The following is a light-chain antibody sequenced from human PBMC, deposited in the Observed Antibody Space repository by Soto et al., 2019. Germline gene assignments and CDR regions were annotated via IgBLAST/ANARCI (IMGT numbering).Light chain of an antibody. Sequence: DIQMTQSPATLSSSLGDRVTITCRASQSLNSILAWYQQKPGRAPKLLIYGASTLESGVPSRFSGSGSGTEFTLTISSLETDDFAAYYCQQYNSYSSWTFGQGTKVDIK. CDR2: GAS. J-gene: IGKJ1*01. CDR3: QQYNSYSSWT. V-gene: IGKV1-5*01. CDR1: QSLNSI.